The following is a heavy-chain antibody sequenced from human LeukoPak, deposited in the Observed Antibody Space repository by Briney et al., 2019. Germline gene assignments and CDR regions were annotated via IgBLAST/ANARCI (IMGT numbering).Heavy chain of an antibody. CDR3: AVGAYYYDSSGTLAGY. CDR1: GFTFSSYA. D-gene: IGHD3-22*01. CDR2: ISGSGGST. Sequence: GGSLRLSCAASGFTFSSYAMSWVRQAPGKGLEWVSAISGSGGSTYYADSVKGRFTISRDNSKNTLYLQMNSLRAEDTAVYYCAVGAYYYDSSGTLAGYWGQGTLVTVSS. J-gene: IGHJ4*02. V-gene: IGHV3-23*01.